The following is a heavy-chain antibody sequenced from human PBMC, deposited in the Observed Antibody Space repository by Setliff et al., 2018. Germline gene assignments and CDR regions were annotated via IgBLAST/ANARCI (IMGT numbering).Heavy chain of an antibody. CDR3: XRDXELXXPPVHDAFDL. V-gene: IGHV4-59*01. Sequence: SETLSLTCNVSGGSISNYYWTWMRQPPGKGLEWVAYISYSGNTNYHPALRSRLTITRXXXXXXXXXXXXXXXXXXXXXXXXXRDXELXXPPVHDAFDLWGPGTMVTVSS. CDR1: GGSISNYY. CDR2: ISYSGNT. D-gene: IGHD1-1*01. J-gene: IGHJ3*01.